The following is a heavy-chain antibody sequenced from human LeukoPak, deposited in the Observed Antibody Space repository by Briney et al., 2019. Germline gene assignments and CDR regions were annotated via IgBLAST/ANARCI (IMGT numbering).Heavy chain of an antibody. J-gene: IGHJ4*02. CDR3: ATAEWELPLGY. D-gene: IGHD1-26*01. Sequence: GGSLRLSCAASGFTLSSAWMSWVRQAPGKGLEWVSYISSSSSTIYYADSVKGRFTISRDNAKNSLYLQMNSLRAEDTAVYYCATAEWELPLGYWGQGTLVTVSS. CDR2: ISSSSSTI. V-gene: IGHV3-48*04. CDR1: GFTLSSAW.